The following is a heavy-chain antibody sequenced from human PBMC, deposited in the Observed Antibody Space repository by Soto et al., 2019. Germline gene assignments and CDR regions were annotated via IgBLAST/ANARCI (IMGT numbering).Heavy chain of an antibody. CDR3: ARAYGGFDNGLDV. V-gene: IGHV4-59*01. Sequence: SETLSLTCTVSGDSIRSYYWTWIRQPPGKGLELIGYIYYSGSARYNPSLKSRVTISVDMSKNQFSLKLSSVIAADTAVYYCARAYGGFDNGLDVWGQGTAVTVSS. CDR1: GDSIRSYY. D-gene: IGHD5-12*01. J-gene: IGHJ6*02. CDR2: IYYSGSA.